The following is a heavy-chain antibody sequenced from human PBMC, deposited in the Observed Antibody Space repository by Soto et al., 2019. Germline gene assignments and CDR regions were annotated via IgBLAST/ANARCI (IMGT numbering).Heavy chain of an antibody. Sequence: QITLKESGPTLVNPTQTLTLTCTFSGFSLTASGEGVAGIRQPPGKALEWLALIFWNGDKFYSSSLRTRLTITNDTSKTQVVLTMTNMDPADAATYYWARRSIGPATPQIDYWGQGTLVTVSS. CDR1: GFSLTASGEG. V-gene: IGHV2-5*01. J-gene: IGHJ4*02. CDR2: IFWNGDK. D-gene: IGHD2-21*01. CDR3: ARRSIGPATPQIDY.